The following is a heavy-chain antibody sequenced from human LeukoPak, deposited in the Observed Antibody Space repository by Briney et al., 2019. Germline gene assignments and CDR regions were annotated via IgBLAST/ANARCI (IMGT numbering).Heavy chain of an antibody. CDR1: GFTFSDYY. Sequence: GGSLRLSCAASGFTFSDYYMNWVRQAPGKGLEWVSSISSSSTIYYADSVKGRFTISRDNAKNSPYLQMNSLRAEDTAVYYCARDRPRVVVVAATPLLGYFDYWGQGTLVTVSS. V-gene: IGHV3-69-1*01. D-gene: IGHD2-15*01. J-gene: IGHJ4*02. CDR2: ISSSSTI. CDR3: ARDRPRVVVVAATPLLGYFDY.